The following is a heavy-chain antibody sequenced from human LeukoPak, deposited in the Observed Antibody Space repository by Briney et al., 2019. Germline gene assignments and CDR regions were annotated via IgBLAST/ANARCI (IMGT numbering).Heavy chain of an antibody. V-gene: IGHV3-23*01. D-gene: IGHD4-17*01. Sequence: GGSLRLSCAASGFTFSSYAMSWVRQAPGKGLEWVSAISGSGGSTYYADSVKGRVTISRDNSKNTLYLQMNSLRAEDTAVYYCAKDRDGDLYAFDIWGQGTMVTVSS. CDR1: GFTFSSYA. CDR3: AKDRDGDLYAFDI. J-gene: IGHJ3*02. CDR2: ISGSGGST.